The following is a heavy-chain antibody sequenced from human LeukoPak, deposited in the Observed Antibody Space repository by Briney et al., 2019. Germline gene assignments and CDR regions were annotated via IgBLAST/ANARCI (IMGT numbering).Heavy chain of an antibody. V-gene: IGHV3-23*01. CDR2: ISGSGGST. Sequence: GGSLRLSCAASGFTFGSYSMNWVRQAPGKGLEWVSAISGSGGSTYYADSVKGRFTISRDNSKNTLYLQMNSLRAEDTAVYYCARESYSSGYYYDYWGQGTLVTVSS. D-gene: IGHD3-22*01. CDR3: ARESYSSGYYYDY. J-gene: IGHJ4*02. CDR1: GFTFGSYS.